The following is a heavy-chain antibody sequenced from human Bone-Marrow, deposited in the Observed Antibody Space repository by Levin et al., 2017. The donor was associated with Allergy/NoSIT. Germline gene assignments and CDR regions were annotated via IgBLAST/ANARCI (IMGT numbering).Heavy chain of an antibody. CDR3: ARGGVGDILTGYLNGFDY. V-gene: IGHV3-33*01. J-gene: IGHJ4*02. D-gene: IGHD3-9*01. CDR1: GFTFSSYG. Sequence: GGSLRLSCAASGFTFSSYGMHWVRQAPGKGLEWVAVIWYDGSNKYYADSVKGRFTISRDNSKNTLYLQMNSLRAEDTAVYYCARGGVGDILTGYLNGFDYWGQGTLVTVSS. CDR2: IWYDGSNK.